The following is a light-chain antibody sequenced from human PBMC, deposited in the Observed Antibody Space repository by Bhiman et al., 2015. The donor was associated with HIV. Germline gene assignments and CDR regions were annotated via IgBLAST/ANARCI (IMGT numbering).Light chain of an antibody. CDR3: CSYASTAPYV. V-gene: IGLV2-14*03. CDR1: ASDVGGYTD. CDR2: DVS. J-gene: IGLJ1*01. Sequence: QSALAQPASVSGSLGQSITISCSGTASDVGGYTDVSWYQRHPGKAPKLIIYDVSNRPSGISARFSGSKFGNTASLTISGLQPEDEADYFCCSYASTAPYVFGTVTHVTVL.